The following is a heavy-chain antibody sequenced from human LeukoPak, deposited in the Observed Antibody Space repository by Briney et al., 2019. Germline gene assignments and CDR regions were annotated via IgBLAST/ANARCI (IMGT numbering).Heavy chain of an antibody. CDR2: IYSGGST. CDR1: GFTFSNYA. J-gene: IGHJ4*02. D-gene: IGHD2-2*01. Sequence: GGSLRLSCAASGFTFSNYAMSWVRQAPGKGLEWVSVIYSGGSTYYADSVKGRFTISRDNSKNTLYLQMNSLRAEDTAVYYCARDTKNRGFEYWGQGTLVTVSS. CDR3: ARDTKNRGFEY. V-gene: IGHV3-53*01.